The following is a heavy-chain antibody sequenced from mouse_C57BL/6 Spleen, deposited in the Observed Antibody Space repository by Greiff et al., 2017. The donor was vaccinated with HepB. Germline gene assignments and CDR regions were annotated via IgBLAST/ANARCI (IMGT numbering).Heavy chain of an antibody. J-gene: IGHJ2*01. V-gene: IGHV1-81*01. Sequence: QVQLQQSGAELARPGASVKLSCKASGYTFTSYGISWVKQRTGQGLEWIGEIYPRSGNTYYNEKFKGKATLTADKSSSTAYMELRSLTSEDSAVYVCARGGGYYGSNLYDFDYWGQGTTLTVSS. CDR3: ARGGGYYGSNLYDFDY. CDR1: GYTFTSYG. D-gene: IGHD1-1*01. CDR2: IYPRSGNT.